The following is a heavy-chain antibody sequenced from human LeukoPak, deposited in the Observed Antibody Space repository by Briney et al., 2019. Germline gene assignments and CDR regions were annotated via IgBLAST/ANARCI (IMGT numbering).Heavy chain of an antibody. V-gene: IGHV4-39*02. CDR3: AREVRSSWYFDY. CDR1: GGSISSSSYY. D-gene: IGHD6-13*01. J-gene: IGHJ4*02. Sequence: PSETLSLTCTVSGGSISSSSYYWGWIRQPPGKGLEWIGSIYYSGSTYYNPSLKSRVTISVDTSKNQFSLKLSSVTAADTAVYYCAREVRSSWYFDYWGQGTLVAVSS. CDR2: IYYSGST.